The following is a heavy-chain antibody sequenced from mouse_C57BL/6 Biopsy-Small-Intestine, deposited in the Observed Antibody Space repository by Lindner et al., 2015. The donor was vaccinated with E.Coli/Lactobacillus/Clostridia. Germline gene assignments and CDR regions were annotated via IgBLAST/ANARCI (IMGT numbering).Heavy chain of an antibody. CDR2: IDPSDSET. Sequence: VQLQESGAEMVRPGASVKLSCKASGYTFTSYWIHWVKQRPGQGLEWIGKIDPSDSETHYNQEFKDKATLAIDKSSSTAYMQLNSLTSEDSAVYYCARVYDGYSWYFDVWGAGTTVTVSS. CDR3: ARVYDGYSWYFDV. CDR1: GYTFTSYW. J-gene: IGHJ1*01. V-gene: IGHV1-52*01. D-gene: IGHD2-3*01.